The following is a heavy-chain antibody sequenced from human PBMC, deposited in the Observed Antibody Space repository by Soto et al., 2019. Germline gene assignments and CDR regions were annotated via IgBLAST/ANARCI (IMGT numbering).Heavy chain of an antibody. V-gene: IGHV1-8*01. CDR3: ATRDPGHY. CDR1: GYSFTSLD. CDR2: MQPSTGRT. J-gene: IGHJ4*02. Sequence: ASVKVSCKASGYSFTSLDINWVRQTAGQGLEWMGWMQPSTGRTGYAQKFQGRVTMTRDTSTSTVYMELSSLRSEDTAVYYCATRDPGHYWGQGTLVTVSS.